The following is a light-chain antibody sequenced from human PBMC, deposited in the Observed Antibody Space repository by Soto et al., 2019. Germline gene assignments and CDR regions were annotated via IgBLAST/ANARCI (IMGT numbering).Light chain of an antibody. CDR2: EVS. CDR3: RSYTPRTTLYV. Sequence: QSVLTQPASVSGSPGQSITISCTGTSSDVGSYNYVSWYQLHPGKAPKLMIYEVSNRPSGVSNRFSGSKSGDTASLTISGLQAEDEADSYCRSYTPRTTLYVFGTGTKVTVL. V-gene: IGLV2-14*01. CDR1: SSDVGSYNY. J-gene: IGLJ1*01.